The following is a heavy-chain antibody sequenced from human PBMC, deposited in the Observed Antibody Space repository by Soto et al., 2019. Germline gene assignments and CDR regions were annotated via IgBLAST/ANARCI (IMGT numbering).Heavy chain of an antibody. D-gene: IGHD2-2*01. CDR3: ARYRLSVVPAAIGWFDP. Sequence: SETLSLTCAVSGYSISSGYYWGWIRQPPGKGLEWIGSIYHSGSTYYNPSLKSRVTISVDTSKNQFSLKLSSVTAADTAVYYCARYRLSVVPAAIGWFDPWGHGTLVTVSS. J-gene: IGHJ5*02. CDR1: GYSISSGYY. V-gene: IGHV4-38-2*01. CDR2: IYHSGST.